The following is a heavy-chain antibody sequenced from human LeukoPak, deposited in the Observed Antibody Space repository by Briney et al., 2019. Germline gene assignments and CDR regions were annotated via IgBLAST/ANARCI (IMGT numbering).Heavy chain of an antibody. Sequence: GGSLRLSCAASGFTFDDDAMHWVRQAPGKGLEWVSGISWNSGSIGYADSVKGRFTISRDNAKNSLYLQMNSLRAEDTALYYCAKSWVKQRPQTYYYYGMDVWGQGTTVTVSS. CDR3: AKSWVKQRPQTYYYYGMDV. V-gene: IGHV3-9*01. CDR2: ISWNSGSI. J-gene: IGHJ6*02. CDR1: GFTFDDDA. D-gene: IGHD6-25*01.